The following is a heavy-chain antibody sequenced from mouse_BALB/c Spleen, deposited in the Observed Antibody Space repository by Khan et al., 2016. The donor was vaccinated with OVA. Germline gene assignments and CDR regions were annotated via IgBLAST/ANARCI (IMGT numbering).Heavy chain of an antibody. Sequence: EVQLQESGPGLVKPSQSLSLTCTVTGYSITSAYAWNWIRQFPGNKLEWMGFISSSGNTNYNPSLKSRISITRDTSKNQFFLQLNSVTTEDTATDYVARVYGGDVDYWGQGTTRTGSS. CDR1: GYSITSAYA. J-gene: IGHJ2*01. CDR3: ARVYGGDVDY. D-gene: IGHD1-1*01. V-gene: IGHV3-2*02. CDR2: ISSSGNT.